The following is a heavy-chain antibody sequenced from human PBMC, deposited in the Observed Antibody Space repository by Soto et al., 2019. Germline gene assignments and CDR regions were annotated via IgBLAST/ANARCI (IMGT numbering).Heavy chain of an antibody. CDR1: GFTLSMSA. V-gene: IGHV3-23*01. J-gene: IGHJ3*01. Sequence: PGGSLRLSCASSGFTLSMSAVNWVRLAPGKGLEWVSYISDSGDRTYYADSVKGRFTISRDRSKNTVSLQMDSLRAEDTAVYYCAKDRGIIVKAGDAFDVWGQGTKVTVSS. D-gene: IGHD3-16*02. CDR3: AKDRGIIVKAGDAFDV. CDR2: ISDSGDRT.